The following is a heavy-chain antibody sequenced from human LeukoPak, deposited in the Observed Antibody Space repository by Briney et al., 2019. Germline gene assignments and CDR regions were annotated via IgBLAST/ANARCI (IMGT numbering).Heavy chain of an antibody. Sequence: NPGGSLSLSGAASGFTCSDYYMSWIRQAQGKGLEGVSYISSSGSTIYYADSVKGRFTISRDNAKDSLYLQMNDLRAEDTAVNYCARRWLLLRAFYIWGQGTMVTFSS. D-gene: IGHD5-12*01. CDR2: ISSSGSTI. CDR1: GFTCSDYY. V-gene: IGHV3-11*01. CDR3: ARRWLLLRAFYI. J-gene: IGHJ3*02.